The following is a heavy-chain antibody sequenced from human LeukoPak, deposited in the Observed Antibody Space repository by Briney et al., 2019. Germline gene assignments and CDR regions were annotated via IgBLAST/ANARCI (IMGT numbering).Heavy chain of an antibody. CDR2: ISAYNGNT. V-gene: IGHV1-18*01. D-gene: IGHD2-15*01. CDR1: GYTFTSYG. J-gene: IGHJ5*02. CDR3: ARDHCSGGSCYDRVDP. Sequence: ASVKVSCKASGYTFTSYGISRVRQAPGQGLGWMGWISAYNGNTNYAQKLQGRVTMTTDTSTSTAYMELRSLRSDDTAVYYCARDHCSGGSCYDRVDPWGQGTLVTVSS.